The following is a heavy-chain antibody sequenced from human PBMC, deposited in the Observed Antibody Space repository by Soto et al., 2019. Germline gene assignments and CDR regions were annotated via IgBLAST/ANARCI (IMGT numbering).Heavy chain of an antibody. CDR2: ISSSSSYI. D-gene: IGHD3-3*01. V-gene: IGHV3-21*01. J-gene: IGHJ6*02. Sequence: EVQLVESGGGLVKPGGSLRLSCAASGFTFSSYSMNWVRQAPGKGLEWVSSISSSSSYIYYADSVKGRFTISRDNAKNSLYLQMNRLRAEDTAVYYCARALYDFWSGEGMDVWGQGTTVTVSS. CDR3: ARALYDFWSGEGMDV. CDR1: GFTFSSYS.